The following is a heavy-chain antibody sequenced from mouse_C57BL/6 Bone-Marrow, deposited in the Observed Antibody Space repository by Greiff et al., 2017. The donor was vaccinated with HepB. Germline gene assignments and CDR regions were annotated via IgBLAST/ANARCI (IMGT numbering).Heavy chain of an antibody. CDR3: TSEVYDPFAY. CDR1: GYTFTSSW. V-gene: IGHV1-69*01. CDR2: IDPSDSYT. Sequence: QVQLQQPGAELVMPGASVKLSCKASGYTFTSSWMHWVKQRPGQVLEWIGEIDPSDSYTNYNQKFKGKSTLTVDKSSSTAYMQLSSLTSGDSAVYYSTSEVYDPFAYWGQGTMLTVSS. J-gene: IGHJ2*01. D-gene: IGHD2-3*01.